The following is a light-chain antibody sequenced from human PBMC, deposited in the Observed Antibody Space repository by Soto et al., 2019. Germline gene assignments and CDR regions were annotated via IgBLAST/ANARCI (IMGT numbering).Light chain of an antibody. Sequence: QSVLTQPPSASGTPGQRVTISCSGSSSNIGTNSVSWYLQLPGSAPKLLIYTSNQRPSGVPDRFSASKSGTSASLAIRGLQSDDEADYFCSSWDDSLSGVVFGRGTQLTVL. J-gene: IGLJ7*01. V-gene: IGLV1-44*01. CDR1: SSNIGTNS. CDR2: TSN. CDR3: SSWDDSLSGVV.